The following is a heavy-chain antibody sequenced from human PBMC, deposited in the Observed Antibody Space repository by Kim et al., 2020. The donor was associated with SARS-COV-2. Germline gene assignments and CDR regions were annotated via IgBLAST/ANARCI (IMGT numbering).Heavy chain of an antibody. D-gene: IGHD1-20*01. Sequence: GGSLRLSCAASGFTLSNYNINWVRQAPGKGLEWVAHIIDRGSTIYYADSVKGRFTIFRYNAKDSLYLQMNSLRDEDTAVYYCARLGIQPYYYYYGMDVWGPGTTVTVSS. CDR3: ARLGIQPYYYYYGMDV. V-gene: IGHV3-48*02. CDR1: GFTLSNYN. CDR2: IIDRGSTI. J-gene: IGHJ6*02.